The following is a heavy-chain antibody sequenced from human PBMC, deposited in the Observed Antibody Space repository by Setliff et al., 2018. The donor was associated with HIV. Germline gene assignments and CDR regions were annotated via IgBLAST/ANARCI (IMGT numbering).Heavy chain of an antibody. CDR3: ATDRGTY. V-gene: IGHV3-30*07. D-gene: IGHD1-7*01. CDR2: ISHDGSTQ. CDR1: GFTSSNYV. J-gene: IGHJ4*02. Sequence: GGSLRLSCVASGFTSSNYVLHWVRQAPGKGLEWVAAISHDGSTQYYADSLMGRFTISRDNAKNSLYLQMNSLRAEDTAVYYCATDRGTYWGQGTLVTVSS.